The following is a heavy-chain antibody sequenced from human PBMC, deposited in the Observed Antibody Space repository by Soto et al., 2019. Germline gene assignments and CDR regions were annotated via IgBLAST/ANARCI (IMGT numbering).Heavy chain of an antibody. D-gene: IGHD5-12*01. CDR3: ARDNGYDAATLDF. Sequence: EVQLVESGGGLVKPGGSLRLSCAASGFTFSTCSMNWVRQAPGKGLEWVSYISSSSSNIYYADSVKGRFTISRDNAKNSLSLQINSLSADDTAVYYCARDNGYDAATLDFWGQGTLVTVS. J-gene: IGHJ4*02. CDR2: ISSSSSNI. V-gene: IGHV3-21*02. CDR1: GFTFSTCS.